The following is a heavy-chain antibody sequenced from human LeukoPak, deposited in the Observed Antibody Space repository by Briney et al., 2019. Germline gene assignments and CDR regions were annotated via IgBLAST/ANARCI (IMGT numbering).Heavy chain of an antibody. Sequence: GSVKVSCKASGYTFTNYGVNWVRQAPGQGLEWVGWIGSYNGNINYAQKLQGRVTMTIDTYTNTANMELSSLRSDDTAVYYCARKNSNAQGDYLGEG. CDR1: GYTFTNYG. V-gene: IGHV1-18*01. CDR3: ARKNSNAQGDY. CDR2: IGSYNGNI. J-gene: IGHJ4*02. D-gene: IGHD5-18*01.